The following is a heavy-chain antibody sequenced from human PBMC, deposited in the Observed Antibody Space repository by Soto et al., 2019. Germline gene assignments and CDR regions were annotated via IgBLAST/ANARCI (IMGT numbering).Heavy chain of an antibody. V-gene: IGHV1-3*01. CDR3: AGGGGGGIFYYYYYGMDV. Sequence: QVQLVQSGAEVKKPGASVKVSCKASGYTFTSYAMHWVRQAPGQRLEWMGWINAGNGNTKYSQKFQGRVTITRDTSASTAYMELGSLRSEDTAVYYWAGGGGGGIFYYYYYGMDVWGQGTTVTVSS. D-gene: IGHD3-16*01. J-gene: IGHJ6*02. CDR1: GYTFTSYA. CDR2: INAGNGNT.